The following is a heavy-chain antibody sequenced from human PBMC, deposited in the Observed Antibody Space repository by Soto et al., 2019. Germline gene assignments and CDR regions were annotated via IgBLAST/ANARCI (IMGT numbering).Heavy chain of an antibody. Sequence: QVQLVQSGAEVKKPGSSVKVSCKASGGNFSSYAISWVRQAPGQGLEWMGGIIPIFGTANYAQKFQGRVTITADESTSTAYMELSSLRSEDTAVYYCASCKYYYDSSGYFFECGMDVWGQGTTVTVSS. J-gene: IGHJ6*02. D-gene: IGHD3-22*01. CDR3: ASCKYYYDSSGYFFECGMDV. CDR2: IIPIFGTA. V-gene: IGHV1-69*01. CDR1: GGNFSSYA.